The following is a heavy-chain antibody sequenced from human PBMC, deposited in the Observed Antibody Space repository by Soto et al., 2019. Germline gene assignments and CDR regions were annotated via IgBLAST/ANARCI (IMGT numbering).Heavy chain of an antibody. V-gene: IGHV4-39*02. CDR2: IYYTGGT. CDR3: AREGPPIRAHNPPEYFQH. Sequence: PSETLSLTCTVSGDSISTRSNYWAWIRQPPGKGLEWIGSIYYTGGTYYNPSLKSRVTLFLDTSKNQFSLNLSSVTAPDTAVYYCAREGPPIRAHNPPEYFQHWGQGTPVTVSS. J-gene: IGHJ1*01. CDR1: GDSISTRSNY.